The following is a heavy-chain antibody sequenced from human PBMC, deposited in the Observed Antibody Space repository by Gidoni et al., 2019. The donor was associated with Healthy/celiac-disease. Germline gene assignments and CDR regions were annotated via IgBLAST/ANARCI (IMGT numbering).Heavy chain of an antibody. CDR1: GFPFSSYA. Sequence: QVQLVESGGGVVQPGRSLSLSCAASGFPFSSYAMHWVRQAPGKGLEWVAVISYDGSNKYYADSVKGRFTISRDNSKNTLYLQMNSLRAEDTAVYYCASQYCSSTSCSLFDYWGQGTLVTVSS. V-gene: IGHV3-30-3*01. D-gene: IGHD2-2*01. J-gene: IGHJ4*02. CDR3: ASQYCSSTSCSLFDY. CDR2: ISYDGSNK.